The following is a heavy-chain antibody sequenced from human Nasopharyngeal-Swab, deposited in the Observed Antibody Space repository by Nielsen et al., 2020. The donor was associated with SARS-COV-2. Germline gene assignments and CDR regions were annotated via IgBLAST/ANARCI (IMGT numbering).Heavy chain of an antibody. Sequence: VRQAPGKGLEWVAVISYDGINKYYADSVKGRFTISRDNSKNTLYLQMNSLRAEDTAVYYCAKDPRSLTTVVAAALKYYYYYMDVWGKGTTVTVSS. CDR3: AKDPRSLTTVVAAALKYYYYYMDV. V-gene: IGHV3-30-3*02. J-gene: IGHJ6*03. CDR2: ISYDGINK. D-gene: IGHD4-23*01.